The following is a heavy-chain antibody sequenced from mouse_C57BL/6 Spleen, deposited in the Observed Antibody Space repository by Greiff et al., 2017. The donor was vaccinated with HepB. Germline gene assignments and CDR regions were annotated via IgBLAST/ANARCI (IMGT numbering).Heavy chain of an antibody. D-gene: IGHD1-1*01. J-gene: IGHJ4*01. CDR3: ARSATVVATRAMDY. Sequence: VQLQQSGAELARPGASVKMSCKAPGYTFTSYTMHWVKHRPGQGLEWIGYINPSSGYTKYNQKFKDKATLTADKSSSTAYMQLSSLTSEDSAVYYCARSATVVATRAMDYWGQGTSVTVSS. CDR2: INPSSGYT. CDR1: GYTFTSYT. V-gene: IGHV1-4*01.